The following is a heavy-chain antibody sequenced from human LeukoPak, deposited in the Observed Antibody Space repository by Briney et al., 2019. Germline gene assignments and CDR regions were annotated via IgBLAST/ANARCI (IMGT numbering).Heavy chain of an antibody. J-gene: IGHJ4*02. CDR2: IYASGST. D-gene: IGHD2-15*01. CDR3: ARDREGYCSGGSCLDYFDY. Sequence: SETLSLTCTVSGGSISGGGYYWSWIRQPAGKGLEWIGRIYASGSTVYSPSLNSRVTISVDTSKNQFSLRLSSVTAADTAVYYCARDREGYCSGGSCLDYFDYWGQGTLVTVSS. CDR1: GGSISGGGYY. V-gene: IGHV4-61*02.